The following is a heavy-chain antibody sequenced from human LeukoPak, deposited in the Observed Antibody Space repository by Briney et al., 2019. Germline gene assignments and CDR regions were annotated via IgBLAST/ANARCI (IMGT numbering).Heavy chain of an antibody. CDR3: ARGAGYCSSTSCLENNWFDP. Sequence: SETLSLTCAVSGGSISSGGYSWSWIRQPPGKGLEWIGYIYHSGSTYYNPSLKSRVTISVDRSKNQFSLKLSSVPAADTAVYYCARGAGYCSSTSCLENNWFDPWGQGTLVTVSS. CDR2: IYHSGST. D-gene: IGHD2-2*01. J-gene: IGHJ5*02. CDR1: GGSISSGGYS. V-gene: IGHV4-30-2*01.